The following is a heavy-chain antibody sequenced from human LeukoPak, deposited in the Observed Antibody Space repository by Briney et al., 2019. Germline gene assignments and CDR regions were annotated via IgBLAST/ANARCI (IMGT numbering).Heavy chain of an antibody. CDR1: GGTFSSYT. CDR3: ARDLGVGATYFDY. V-gene: IGHV1-69*04. Sequence: SVKVSCKASGGTFSSYTISWVRQAPGQGLEWMGRIIPIPGIANYAQKFQGRVTITADKSTSTAYMELSSLRSEDTAVYYCARDLGVGATYFDYWGQGTLVTVSS. CDR2: IIPIPGIA. J-gene: IGHJ4*02. D-gene: IGHD1-26*01.